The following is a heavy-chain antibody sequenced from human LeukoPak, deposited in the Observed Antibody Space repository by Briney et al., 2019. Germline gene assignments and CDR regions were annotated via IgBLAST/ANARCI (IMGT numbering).Heavy chain of an antibody. CDR2: MNPNSGGT. Sequence: ASVKVSCKASGYTFTGYYMHWVRQAPGQGLEWMGWMNPNSGGTNYAQKFQGRVTMTRDTSISTAYMELSRLRSDDTAVYYCARGSPKPSYYYYYMDVWGKGTTVTVSS. CDR3: ARGSPKPSYYYYYMDV. CDR1: GYTFTGYY. V-gene: IGHV1-2*02. D-gene: IGHD2-15*01. J-gene: IGHJ6*03.